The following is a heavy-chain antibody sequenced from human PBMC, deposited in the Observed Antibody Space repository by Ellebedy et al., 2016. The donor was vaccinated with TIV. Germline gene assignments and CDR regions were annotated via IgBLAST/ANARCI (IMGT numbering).Heavy chain of an antibody. CDR1: GYTFNVYY. Sequence: ASVKVSCKASGYTFNVYYIHWVRQAPGQGLEWMGWINPDSGGTNFARKFQGRVTMTRDTSVNTVYMELSRLESDDTAVYYCARVRRGSSGMDVWGQGTTVTVS. CDR2: INPDSGGT. V-gene: IGHV1-2*02. D-gene: IGHD6-13*01. J-gene: IGHJ6*02. CDR3: ARVRRGSSGMDV.